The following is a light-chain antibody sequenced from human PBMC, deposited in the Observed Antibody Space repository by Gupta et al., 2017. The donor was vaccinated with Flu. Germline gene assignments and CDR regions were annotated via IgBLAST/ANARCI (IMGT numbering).Light chain of an antibody. CDR1: TGAVTSGHY. V-gene: IGLV7-46*01. J-gene: IGLJ2*01. CDR3: FLSFGGIRHSGV. Sequence: QAVVTQEPSLTVSPGGTVTLTCGSSTGAVTSGHYPYWFQQKPGQATKTLMSKTNNRHAWTHARFLCDPHCGNAALITKRAQYEDDAADYCFLSFGGIRHSGVFGGGTKLTVL. CDR2: KTN.